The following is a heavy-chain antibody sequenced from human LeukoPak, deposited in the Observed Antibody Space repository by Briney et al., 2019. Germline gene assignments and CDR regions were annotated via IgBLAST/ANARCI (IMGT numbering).Heavy chain of an antibody. Sequence: SETLSLTCAVYGLSFSGYYWRWIRQPPGKERMWWVEINHSESTNYNPSIKSRVTILVDTSNTQFFLMMSFKAAADAAVYYCARHLRSGWYKALGYWGQGTLVTVSS. CDR1: GLSFSGYY. CDR3: ARHLRSGWYKALGY. D-gene: IGHD6-19*01. V-gene: IGHV4-34*01. CDR2: INHSEST. J-gene: IGHJ4*02.